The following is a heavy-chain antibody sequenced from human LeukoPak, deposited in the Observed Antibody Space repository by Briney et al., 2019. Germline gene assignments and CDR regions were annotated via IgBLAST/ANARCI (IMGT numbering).Heavy chain of an antibody. CDR2: ISGSGGST. J-gene: IGHJ4*02. Sequence: GGSLRLSCAASGFTFSSYAMSWVRQAPGKGLEWVSAISGSGGSTYYADSVKGWFTISRDNSKNTLYLQMNSLRAEDTAVYYCGKVTVSGYSSGWSVVDYWGQGTLVTVSS. CDR1: GFTFSSYA. V-gene: IGHV3-23*01. D-gene: IGHD6-19*01. CDR3: GKVTVSGYSSGWSVVDY.